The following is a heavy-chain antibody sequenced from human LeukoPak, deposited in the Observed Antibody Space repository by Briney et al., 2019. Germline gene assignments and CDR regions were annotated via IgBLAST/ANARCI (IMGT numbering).Heavy chain of an antibody. D-gene: IGHD2-8*02. J-gene: IGHJ4*02. V-gene: IGHV3-21*01. CDR3: ARDSPYGTAGY. CDR1: GFTFSNYN. Sequence: GGSLRLSCAASGFTFSNYNMNWVRQAPGKGLEWVSSISSSSSYIYYADSAKGRFTISRDNTKDSLYLQMNSLRAEDTAVYYCARDSPYGTAGYWGQGTLVTVSS. CDR2: ISSSSSYI.